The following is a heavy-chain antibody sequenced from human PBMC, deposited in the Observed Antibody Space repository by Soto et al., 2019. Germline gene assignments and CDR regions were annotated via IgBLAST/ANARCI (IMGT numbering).Heavy chain of an antibody. J-gene: IGHJ5*02. CDR1: GYTFINHD. CDR3: ARGPFGSSSHWFDP. V-gene: IGHV1-8*01. CDR2: MNPNTGNK. Sequence: QVQLVQSGAEVREPGASVTVSCTASGYTFINHDINWVRQAAGQGLEWMGWMNPNTGNKRFAQRFHGRITMTPNTSISTVYMKLSSLRSEDTAVYYCARGPFGSSSHWFDPWGQGALVTVSS. D-gene: IGHD6-6*01.